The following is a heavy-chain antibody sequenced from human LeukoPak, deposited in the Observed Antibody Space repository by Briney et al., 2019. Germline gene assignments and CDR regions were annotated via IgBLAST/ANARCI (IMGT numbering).Heavy chain of an antibody. J-gene: IGHJ4*02. CDR1: GFTFSSYG. CDR2: IRYDGSNK. Sequence: PGXSLRLSCAASGFTFSSYGMHWVRQAPGKGLEWVAFIRYDGSNKYYADSVKGRFTISRDNSKNTLYLQMNSLRAEDTAVYYCAKDHMGDLYYFDYWGQGTLVTVSS. CDR3: AKDHMGDLYYFDY. V-gene: IGHV3-30*02. D-gene: IGHD3-16*01.